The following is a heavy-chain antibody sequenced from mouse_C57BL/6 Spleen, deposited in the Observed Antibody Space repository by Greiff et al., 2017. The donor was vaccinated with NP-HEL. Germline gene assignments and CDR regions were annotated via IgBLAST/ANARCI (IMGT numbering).Heavy chain of an antibody. V-gene: IGHV1-55*01. J-gene: IGHJ2*01. CDR2: IYPGSGST. CDR3: ARGREVVAKRFDY. CDR1: GYTFTSYW. Sequence: QVQLQQPGAELVQPGASVKMSCKASGYTFTSYWITWVKQRPGQGLEWIGDIYPGSGSTNYNEKFKSKATLTVDTSSSTAYMQLSSLTSEDSAVYYCARGREVVAKRFDYWGQGTTLTVSS. D-gene: IGHD1-1*01.